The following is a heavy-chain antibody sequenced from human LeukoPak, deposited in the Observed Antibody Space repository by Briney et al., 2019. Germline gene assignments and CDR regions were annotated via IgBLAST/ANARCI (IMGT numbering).Heavy chain of an antibody. CDR3: ARSDPPDYYGMDV. CDR1: GGSISSYY. V-gene: IGHV4-59*01. CDR2: IYYSGST. Sequence: SETLSLTCTVSGGSISSYYWSWIRQPPGKGLEWIGYIYYSGSTNYNPSLKSRVTISVDTSKNQCSLKLSSVTAADTAVYYCARSDPPDYYGMDVWGKGTTVTVSS. J-gene: IGHJ6*04.